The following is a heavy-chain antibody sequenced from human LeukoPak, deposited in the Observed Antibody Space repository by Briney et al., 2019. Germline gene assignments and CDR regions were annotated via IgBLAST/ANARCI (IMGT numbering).Heavy chain of an antibody. CDR2: INYSGST. D-gene: IGHD5-18*01. J-gene: IGHJ6*03. Sequence: PSETLSLTCTVSAGSISTYYWSWIRQSPGKGLEWIGYINYSGSTIYNHSLQSRVTISVDTSKNQFSLKLSSVTAAETAVYHCAREGRYRYGYNEYHSYMDIWGKGTTVTVSS. CDR1: AGSISTYY. V-gene: IGHV4-59*01. CDR3: AREGRYRYGYNEYHSYMDI.